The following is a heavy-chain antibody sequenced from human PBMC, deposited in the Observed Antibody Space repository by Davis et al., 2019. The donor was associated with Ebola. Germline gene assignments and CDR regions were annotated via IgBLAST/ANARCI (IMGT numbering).Heavy chain of an antibody. CDR2: ISYDGSNK. CDR3: AKGRYYYDSSGYYPDY. Sequence: PGGSLRLFCAASGFTFSSYAMHWVRQAPGKGLEWVAVISYDGSNKYYADSVKCRFTISRDNSKNTLYLQMNSLRAEDTAVYYCAKGRYYYDSSGYYPDYWGQGTQVTVSS. D-gene: IGHD3-22*01. J-gene: IGHJ4*02. V-gene: IGHV3-30*04. CDR1: GFTFSSYA.